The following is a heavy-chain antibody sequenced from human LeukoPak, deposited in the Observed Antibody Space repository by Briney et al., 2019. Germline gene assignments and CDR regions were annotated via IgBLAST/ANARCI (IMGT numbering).Heavy chain of an antibody. V-gene: IGHV3-23*01. D-gene: IGHD4/OR15-4a*01. J-gene: IGHJ6*03. CDR2: LSGSGATT. Sequence: PGGSLRLSCAASGLTFSTYAMSWVRQAPGKGLAWVSSLSGSGATTYYADSVKGRFTICRDNSKNTLYLQMNSLRAEDTAVYYCATDPPYGGYYFQYYMDVWGKGTTVTVSS. CDR1: GLTFSTYA. CDR3: ATDPPYGGYYFQYYMDV.